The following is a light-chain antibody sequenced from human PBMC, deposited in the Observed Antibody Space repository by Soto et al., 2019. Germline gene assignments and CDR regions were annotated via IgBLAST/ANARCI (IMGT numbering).Light chain of an antibody. CDR3: QHYGSSWT. Sequence: IVLTQSPGTLSLSPGETATLSYRASQTFSNSFLGWYQQRPGQAPRLLMIATSKTAPGIPDRFSGSGSGTDFTLTISRLEPEDFAVYYCQHYGSSWTFGQGTKVDIK. CDR1: QTFSNSF. CDR2: ATS. J-gene: IGKJ1*01. V-gene: IGKV3-20*01.